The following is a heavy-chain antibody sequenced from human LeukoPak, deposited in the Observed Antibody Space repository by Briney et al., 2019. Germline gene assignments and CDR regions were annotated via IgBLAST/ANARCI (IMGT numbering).Heavy chain of an antibody. D-gene: IGHD5-24*01. CDR2: INPNSGGT. V-gene: IGHV1-2*02. CDR3: ARVLNSGDGYSTPDFQH. J-gene: IGHJ1*01. Sequence: GASVKVSCKASGYTFTSYYMHWMRQAPGQGLEWMGWINPNSGGTNYAQKFQGRVTMTRDTSISTAYMELSRLRSDDTAVYYCARVLNSGDGYSTPDFQHWGQGTLVTVSS. CDR1: GYTFTSYY.